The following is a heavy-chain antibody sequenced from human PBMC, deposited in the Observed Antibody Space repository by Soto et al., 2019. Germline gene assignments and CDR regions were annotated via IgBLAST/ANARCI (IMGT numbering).Heavy chain of an antibody. CDR3: FRGGVTSRTFDY. Sequence: GESLKISCKASGYIIKNYWIGWVRQMPGQGLEWMGIIFPDDSDTRYSPSFQGHVTISVDKSISTAYVQWSSLKASDSAIYYCFRGGVTSRTFDYWGQGTRVTAPQ. V-gene: IGHV5-51*01. D-gene: IGHD3-16*01. J-gene: IGHJ4*02. CDR2: IFPDDSDT. CDR1: GYIIKNYW.